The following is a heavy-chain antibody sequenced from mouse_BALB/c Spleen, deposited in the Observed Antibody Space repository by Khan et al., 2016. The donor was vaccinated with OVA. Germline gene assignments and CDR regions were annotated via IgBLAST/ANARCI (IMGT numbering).Heavy chain of an antibody. CDR3: AIEVGYLYAMDY. J-gene: IGHJ4*01. CDR1: GYTFTNYG. V-gene: IGHV9-3-1*01. Sequence: QIQLVQSGPELKKPGETVKISCKASGYTFTNYGMNWVKQAPGKGLKWMGWINTYTGEPTYADDFKGRFAFSLETSASTAYLQINNLKNEDTATXCSAIEVGYLYAMDYWGQGTSVTVSS. D-gene: IGHD1-2*01. CDR2: INTYTGEP.